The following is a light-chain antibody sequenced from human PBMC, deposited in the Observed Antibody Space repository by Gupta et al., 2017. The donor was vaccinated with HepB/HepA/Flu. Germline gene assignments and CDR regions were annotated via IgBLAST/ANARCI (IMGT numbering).Light chain of an antibody. Sequence: QSALTQPASVSGSPGQSITISCTGTSSDVGAYNYVSWYQQYPGKAPKVLIYDVSDRPSGVSNRFSGSKSGNTASLTISGLQAEDEADYYCSSYTSSSPYVFGTGTKVSVL. CDR1: SSDVGAYNY. J-gene: IGLJ1*01. CDR2: DVS. V-gene: IGLV2-14*03. CDR3: SSYTSSSPYV.